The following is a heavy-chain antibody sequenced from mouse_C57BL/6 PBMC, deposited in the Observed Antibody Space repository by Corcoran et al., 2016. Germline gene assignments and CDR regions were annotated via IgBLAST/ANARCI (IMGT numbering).Heavy chain of an antibody. D-gene: IGHD2-3*01. Sequence: DVQLQESGPGLVKPSQSLSLTCSVTGYSITSGYYWNWIRQFPGNKLEWMGYISYDGSHNYNPSLKNRISITRDTSKNQFFLKLNSVTTEDTATYYCAREGFYDGYYSAYWGQGTLVTVSA. CDR2: ISYDGSH. V-gene: IGHV3-6*01. CDR3: AREGFYDGYYSAY. CDR1: GYSITSGYY. J-gene: IGHJ3*01.